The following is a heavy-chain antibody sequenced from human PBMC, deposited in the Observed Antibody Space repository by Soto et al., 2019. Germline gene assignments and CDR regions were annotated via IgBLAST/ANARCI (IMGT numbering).Heavy chain of an antibody. CDR2: IYYSGST. D-gene: IGHD5-12*01. Sequence: PSEALSLTCTVSGGSISSYYWSWIRQPPGKGLEWIGYIYYSGSTNYNPSLKSRVTISVDTSKNQFSLKLSSVTAADTAVYYCARDNSDGYDYVGSYDYWGQGTLVTVSS. CDR1: GGSISSYY. J-gene: IGHJ4*02. V-gene: IGHV4-59*01. CDR3: ARDNSDGYDYVGSYDY.